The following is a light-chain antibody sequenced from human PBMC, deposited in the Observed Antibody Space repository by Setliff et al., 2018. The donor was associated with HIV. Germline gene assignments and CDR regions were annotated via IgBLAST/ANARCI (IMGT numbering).Light chain of an antibody. CDR2: EVS. Sequence: QSALTQPASVSGSLGQSITISCTGTSSDIGSYNLVSWYQQHPGKAPKLMIYEVSKRPSGVSNRFSDPKSGNTASLTISGLQAEDEADYYCCSYAGSSTPYVFGSGTKVTV. V-gene: IGLV2-23*02. CDR1: SSDIGSYNL. CDR3: CSYAGSSTPYV. J-gene: IGLJ1*01.